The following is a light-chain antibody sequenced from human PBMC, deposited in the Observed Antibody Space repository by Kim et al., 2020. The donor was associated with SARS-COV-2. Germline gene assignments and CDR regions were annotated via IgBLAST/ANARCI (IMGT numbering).Light chain of an antibody. CDR3: GTWDSSLGYV. Sequence: PGQKVTLSCSGSSSNIGNNYVSWYQQLPGTAPKLLIYDNNKRPSGIPDRFSGSKSGTSATLGITGLQTGDEADYYCGTWDSSLGYVFGTGTKVTVL. CDR1: SSNIGNNY. V-gene: IGLV1-51*01. CDR2: DNN. J-gene: IGLJ1*01.